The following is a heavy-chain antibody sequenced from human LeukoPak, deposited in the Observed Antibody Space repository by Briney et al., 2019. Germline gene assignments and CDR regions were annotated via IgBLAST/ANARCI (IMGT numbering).Heavy chain of an antibody. D-gene: IGHD4-17*01. CDR2: INPNSGGT. CDR3: ARENYGDYVFDY. Sequence: ASVKVSCKASGYTFTGYYMHWVRQAPGQGLEWMGWINPNSGGTNYAQKFQGRVTITRDTSASTAYMELSSLRSEDTAVYYCARENYGDYVFDYWGQGTLVTVSS. CDR1: GYTFTGYY. J-gene: IGHJ4*02. V-gene: IGHV1-2*02.